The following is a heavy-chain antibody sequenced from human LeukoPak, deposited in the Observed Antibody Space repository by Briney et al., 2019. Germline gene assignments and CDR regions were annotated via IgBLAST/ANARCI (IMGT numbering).Heavy chain of an antibody. Sequence: QSGGSLRLSCAASGFTFSSYAMHRVRQAPGKGLEWVAVISYDGRNKYYADSVKGRFTISRDNSKNTLYLQMNSLRAEDTAVYYCARDRGNWNYEGAMNDYWGQGTLVTVSS. CDR1: GFTFSSYA. D-gene: IGHD1-7*01. V-gene: IGHV3-30*04. J-gene: IGHJ4*02. CDR2: ISYDGRNK. CDR3: ARDRGNWNYEGAMNDY.